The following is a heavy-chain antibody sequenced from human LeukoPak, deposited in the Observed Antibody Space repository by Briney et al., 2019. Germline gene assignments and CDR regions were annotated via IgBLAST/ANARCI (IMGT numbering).Heavy chain of an antibody. J-gene: IGHJ4*02. Sequence: SETLSLTCTVSGDSISTYYWSWLRQPPGKGLDWMVYIYYSGSTNYNPSLTSRVTISIDTSKNQFSLKLTSMPAADPAVYYCARGIYGYRFSFDYWGQGILVTVS. V-gene: IGHV4-59*01. CDR3: ARGIYGYRFSFDY. D-gene: IGHD5-18*01. CDR1: GDSISTYY. CDR2: IYYSGST.